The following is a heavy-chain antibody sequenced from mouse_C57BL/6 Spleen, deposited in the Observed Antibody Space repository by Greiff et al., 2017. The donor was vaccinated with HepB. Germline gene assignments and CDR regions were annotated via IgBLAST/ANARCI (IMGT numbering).Heavy chain of an antibody. V-gene: IGHV1-69*01. D-gene: IGHD1-1*01. J-gene: IGHJ2*01. CDR2: IDPSDSYT. CDR1: GYTFTSYW. Sequence: VQLQQPGAELVMPGASVKLSCKASGYTFTSYWMHWVKQRPGQGLEWIGEIDPSDSYTNYNQKFKGKSTLTVDKSSSTAYMQLSSLTSEDSAVYYCARIATVVARGYYFDYWGQGTTLTVSS. CDR3: ARIATVVARGYYFDY.